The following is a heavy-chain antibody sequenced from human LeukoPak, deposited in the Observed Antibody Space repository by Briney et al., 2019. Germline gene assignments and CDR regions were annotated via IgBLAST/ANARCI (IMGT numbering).Heavy chain of an antibody. CDR3: ARHGHVLRYFDWLLDY. CDR2: IYYSGST. Sequence: SETLSLTCTVSGASITSYYWSWIRQPPGKGLEWIWYIYYSGSTNYNPSLKSRVTISADTSKNQFSLKLSSVTAADTAVYYCARHGHVLRYFDWLLDYWGQGTLVTVSS. D-gene: IGHD3-9*01. J-gene: IGHJ4*02. CDR1: GASITSYY. V-gene: IGHV4-59*08.